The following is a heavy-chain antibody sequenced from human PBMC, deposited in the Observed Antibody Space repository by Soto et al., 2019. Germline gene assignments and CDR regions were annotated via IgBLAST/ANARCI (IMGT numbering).Heavy chain of an antibody. CDR2: IYPGDSDT. CDR3: ARSAGSSGYYYYFDY. V-gene: IGHV5-51*01. D-gene: IGHD3-22*01. J-gene: IGHJ4*02. Sequence: PGESLKISCKGSGYSFTSYWIGWVRQMPGKGLEWMGIIYPGDSDTRYSPSFQGQVTISADKSISTAYPQWSSLKASDTAMYYCARSAGSSGYYYYFDYWGQGTLVTVSP. CDR1: GYSFTSYW.